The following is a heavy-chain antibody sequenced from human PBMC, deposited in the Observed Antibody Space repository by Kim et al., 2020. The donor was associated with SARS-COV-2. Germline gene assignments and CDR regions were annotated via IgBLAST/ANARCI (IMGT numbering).Heavy chain of an antibody. D-gene: IGHD3-10*01. CDR1: GYTFTGYY. J-gene: IGHJ4*02. CDR3: ATERGIYGSGSYGLFDY. CDR2: INPNSGGT. V-gene: IGHV1-2*02. Sequence: ASVKVSCKASGYTFTGYYMHWVRKAPGQGLEWMGWINPNSGGTNYAQKFQGRVTMTRDTSISTAYMELSRLRSDDTAVYYCATERGIYGSGSYGLFDYWGQGTLVTVSS.